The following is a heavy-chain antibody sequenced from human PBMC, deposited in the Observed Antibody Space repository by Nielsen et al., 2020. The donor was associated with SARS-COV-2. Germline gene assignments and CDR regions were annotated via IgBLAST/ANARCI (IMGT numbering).Heavy chain of an antibody. J-gene: IGHJ3*01. CDR2: MYSAGTT. Sequence: GGSRLSCAASGFIVSNNYMSWVRQAPGKGLEWVSVMYSAGTTYYADSVKGRFTISRHSSENSLYLQMNSLRADDTALYYCARGGYCSSSSCYNAFDVWGEGTMVLVSS. D-gene: IGHD2-2*03. CDR1: GFIVSNNY. CDR3: ARGGYCSSSSCYNAFDV. V-gene: IGHV3-53*04.